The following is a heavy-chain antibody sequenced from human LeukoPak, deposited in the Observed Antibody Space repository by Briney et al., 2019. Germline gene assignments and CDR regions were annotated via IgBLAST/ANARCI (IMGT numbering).Heavy chain of an antibody. CDR2: ISSSSSSYI. CDR1: GFTFSSYS. Sequence: GGSLRLSCVASGFTFSSYSMNWVGQAPGKGLEWVSSISSSSSSYIYYADSVKGRFTISRDNAKNSLYLQMNSLRAEDTAVYYCARERIAAAGFGMDFWGQGTTVTVSS. D-gene: IGHD6-13*01. J-gene: IGHJ6*02. V-gene: IGHV3-21*01. CDR3: ARERIAAAGFGMDF.